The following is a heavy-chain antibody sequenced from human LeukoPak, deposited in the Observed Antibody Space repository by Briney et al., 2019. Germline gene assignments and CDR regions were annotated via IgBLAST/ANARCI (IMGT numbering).Heavy chain of an antibody. CDR2: IIPIFGTA. CDR3: ARVLEATHDAFDI. V-gene: IGHV1-69*01. J-gene: IGHJ3*02. D-gene: IGHD5-12*01. Sequence: SVKVSCKASGGTFSSYAISWVRQAPGQGLEWMGGIIPIFGTANYAQKYQGRVTITADESTSTAYMELSSLRSEDTAVYYCARVLEATHDAFDIWGQGTMVTVSS. CDR1: GGTFSSYA.